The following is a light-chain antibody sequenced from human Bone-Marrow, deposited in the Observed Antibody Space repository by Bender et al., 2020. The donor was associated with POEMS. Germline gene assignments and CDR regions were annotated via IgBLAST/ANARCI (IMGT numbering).Light chain of an antibody. CDR1: SSNIGSHT. J-gene: IGLJ2*01. V-gene: IGLV1-44*01. CDR3: AAWDDSLNGRV. Sequence: QSVLTQPPSASGTPGQRVNMSCSGSSSNIGSHTVSWYQQFPGTAPKLLIYTNNQRPSGVPDRFSGSKAGTSASLAISGHQSEDEADYYCAAWDDSLNGRVFGGGTRLIV. CDR2: TNN.